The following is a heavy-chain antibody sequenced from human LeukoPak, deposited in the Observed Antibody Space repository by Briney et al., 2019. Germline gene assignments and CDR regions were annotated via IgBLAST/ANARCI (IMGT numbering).Heavy chain of an antibody. Sequence: GGSLRLSCAASGFTFSSYAMSWVRQAPGKGLEWVSAISGSGGSTYYADSVKGRFTISRDNSKNTLYLQMNSLRAEDTAVYYCAKDRKWELLYNWFDPWGQGTLVTVSS. CDR1: GFTFSSYA. J-gene: IGHJ5*02. CDR2: ISGSGGST. D-gene: IGHD1-26*01. CDR3: AKDRKWELLYNWFDP. V-gene: IGHV3-23*01.